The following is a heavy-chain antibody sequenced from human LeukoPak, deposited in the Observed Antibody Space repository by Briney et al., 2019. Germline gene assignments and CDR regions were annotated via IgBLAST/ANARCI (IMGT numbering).Heavy chain of an antibody. Sequence: SSETLSLVCTVSGGSISSSSYYWGWIRQPPGKGLEWIASIYYSGRTYHNPSLKSRVTVSVDTSKNQFSLRLSSSSVTARDTVVYYCAGITAAGIVDNWGLGTLVTVSS. J-gene: IGHJ4*02. CDR2: IYYSGRT. D-gene: IGHD6-13*01. CDR3: AGITAAGIVDN. CDR1: GGSISSSSYY. V-gene: IGHV4-39*01.